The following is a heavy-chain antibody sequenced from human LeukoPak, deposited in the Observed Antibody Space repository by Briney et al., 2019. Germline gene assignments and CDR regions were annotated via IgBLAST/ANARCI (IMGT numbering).Heavy chain of an antibody. CDR2: IKGDGSHT. Sequence: PGGSLRLSCAASGFTFSNYWMHWVRQAPGKGLVWVSRIKGDGSHTIYADSVKGRFTISRDNAKDTLYLQMKNLRAEDTAVYYCVRDWDHFDFDSWGLGTLVTVSS. J-gene: IGHJ5*01. CDR3: VRDWDHFDFDS. D-gene: IGHD3-9*01. CDR1: GFTFSNYW. V-gene: IGHV3-74*01.